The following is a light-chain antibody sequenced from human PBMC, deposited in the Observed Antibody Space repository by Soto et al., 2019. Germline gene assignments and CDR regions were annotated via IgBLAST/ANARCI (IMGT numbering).Light chain of an antibody. Sequence: EIELTQSPATLSLSPGERATLSCRASQSVSSFLVWYQQKPGQAPRLLIYDAVNRVTGIPARFSGSGSGTDFTLNISSLEPEDFAVYYCQHRSNWPRLTFGGGTKVEIK. CDR1: QSVSSF. CDR3: QHRSNWPRLT. V-gene: IGKV3-11*01. CDR2: DAV. J-gene: IGKJ4*01.